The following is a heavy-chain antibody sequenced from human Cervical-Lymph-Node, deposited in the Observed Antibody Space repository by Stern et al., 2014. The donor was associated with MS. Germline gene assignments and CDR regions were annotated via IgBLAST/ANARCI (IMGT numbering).Heavy chain of an antibody. J-gene: IGHJ6*02. CDR2: FDPEDGET. Sequence: VQLVESGAEVKKPGASVKVSCKVSGYTLTELSMHWVRQAPGKGLEWMGGFDPEDGETIYAQKFQGRFTMTEDTSTDTAYMELSSLRSEDTAVYYCATDRDDFRSGYSAPTKGYGLDVWGQGTTVTVTS. D-gene: IGHD3-3*01. CDR3: ATDRDDFRSGYSAPTKGYGLDV. V-gene: IGHV1-24*01. CDR1: GYTLTELS.